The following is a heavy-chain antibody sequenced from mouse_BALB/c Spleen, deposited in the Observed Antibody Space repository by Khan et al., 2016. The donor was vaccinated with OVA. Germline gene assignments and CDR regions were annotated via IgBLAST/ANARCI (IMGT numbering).Heavy chain of an antibody. CDR2: ISSGGSYT. CDR3: ALHATPMILFAS. J-gene: IGHJ3*01. D-gene: IGHD2-3*01. V-gene: IGHV5-6*01. CDR1: GFTFSSYG. Sequence: EVELVEPGGDLVKPGGSLKLSCAASGFTFSSYGMSWVRQTPDKRLDWVATISSGGSYTYYPDSVKGRVNVSRDSAKNTLDLQMSSLKSEDTAMSSCALHATPMILFASCGPGSLVTVSA.